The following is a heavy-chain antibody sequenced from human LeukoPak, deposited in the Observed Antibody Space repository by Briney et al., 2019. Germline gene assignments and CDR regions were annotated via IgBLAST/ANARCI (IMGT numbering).Heavy chain of an antibody. D-gene: IGHD2-2*02. CDR1: GFTFNNYA. Sequence: PGGSLRLSCAASGFTFNNYAMSWVRQAPGRGLEWASTISGSGDSTYYAGSVKGRFTISRDNSKNTLYLQMNSLRPEDTAVYYCPKGCASTGCYTSEHWGQGTLVTVSS. J-gene: IGHJ4*02. V-gene: IGHV3-23*01. CDR3: PKGCASTGCYTSEH. CDR2: ISGSGDST.